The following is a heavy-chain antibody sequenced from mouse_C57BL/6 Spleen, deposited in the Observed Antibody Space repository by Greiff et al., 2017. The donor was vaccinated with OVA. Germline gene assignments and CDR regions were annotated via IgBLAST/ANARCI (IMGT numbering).Heavy chain of an antibody. D-gene: IGHD2-3*01. CDR1: GYTFTSYW. CDR3: TRERDGYYVGFAY. V-gene: IGHV1-5*01. J-gene: IGHJ3*01. CDR2: IYPGNSDT. Sequence: EVQLQQSGTVLARPGASVKMSCKTSGYTFTSYWMHWVKQRPGQGLEWIGAIYPGNSDTSYNQKFKGKAKLTAVTSASTAYMELSSLTNEDSAVYYCTRERDGYYVGFAYWGQGTLVTVSA.